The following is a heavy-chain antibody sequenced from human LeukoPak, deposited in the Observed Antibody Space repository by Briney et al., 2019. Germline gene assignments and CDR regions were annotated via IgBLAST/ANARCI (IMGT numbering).Heavy chain of an antibody. CDR2: ISAYNGNT. CDR1: GYTFPSYG. V-gene: IGHV1-18*01. D-gene: IGHD4-17*01. CDR3: ARDDYGDTGATVDY. J-gene: IGHJ4*02. Sequence: ASVTVSCEGCGYTFPSYGCSWVGQAPGQGLEWMGWISAYNGNTNYAQKLQGRVTMTTDTSTSTAYMELRSLRSDDTAVYYCARDDYGDTGATVDYWGQGTLVTVSS.